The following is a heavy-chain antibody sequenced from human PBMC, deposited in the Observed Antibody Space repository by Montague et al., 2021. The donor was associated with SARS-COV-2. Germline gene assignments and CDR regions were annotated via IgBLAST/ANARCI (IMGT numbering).Heavy chain of an antibody. CDR2: TYYSGST. J-gene: IGHJ6*02. V-gene: IGHV4-39*07. CDR3: ARVGRQQLVRLSGMDV. Sequence: SETLSPTCTVSGGSISSSSYYWGWIRQPPGKGLEWIGSTYYSGSTYYNPSLKSRVTISVDTSKNQFSLKLSSVTAADTAVYYCARVGRQQLVRLSGMDVWGQGTTVTVSS. CDR1: GGSISSSSYY. D-gene: IGHD6-13*01.